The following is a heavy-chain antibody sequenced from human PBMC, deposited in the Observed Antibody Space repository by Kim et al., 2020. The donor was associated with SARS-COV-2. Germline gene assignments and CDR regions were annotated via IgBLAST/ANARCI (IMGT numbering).Heavy chain of an antibody. V-gene: IGHV3-21*01. CDR1: GFTFSSYS. Sequence: GGSLRLSCAASGFTFSSYSMNWVRQAPGKGLEWVSSISSSSSYIYYADSVKGRFTISRDNAKNSLYLQMNSLRAEDTAVYYCASSSLLWFGELWFDYWGQGTLVTVSS. J-gene: IGHJ4*02. CDR3: ASSSLLWFGELWFDY. CDR2: ISSSSSYI. D-gene: IGHD3-10*01.